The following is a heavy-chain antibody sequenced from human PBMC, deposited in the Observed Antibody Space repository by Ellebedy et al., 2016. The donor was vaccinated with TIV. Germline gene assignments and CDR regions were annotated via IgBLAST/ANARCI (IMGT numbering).Heavy chain of an antibody. V-gene: IGHV4-39*02. Sequence: MPGGSLRLSCTASGGSINYHAHCWGWIRQPPGKGLEWIASTTYSETTFHKSSLESRVSISVDTSKGQLSLKVNSVTAEDTAVYYCARDQLRCGGDCYSRPKYYFDHWGQGALVTVSS. CDR1: GGSINYHAHC. CDR2: TTYSETT. CDR3: ARDQLRCGGDCYSRPKYYFDH. D-gene: IGHD2-21*02. J-gene: IGHJ4*02.